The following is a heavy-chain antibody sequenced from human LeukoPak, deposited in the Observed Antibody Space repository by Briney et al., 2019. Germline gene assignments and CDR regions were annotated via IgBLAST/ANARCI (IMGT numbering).Heavy chain of an antibody. CDR3: ARTTEEYYGSGKFRRYYSYYYYMDV. D-gene: IGHD3-10*01. V-gene: IGHV4-34*01. CDR1: GVSFSGYY. CDR2: INHIGST. J-gene: IGHJ6*03. Sequence: SETLPLTCAVYGVSFSGYYWTWVRQPPGKGLEWIGEINHIGSTNYNPSLKSRVTISVDTSKNQFSLKLSSVTAADTAVYYCARTTEEYYGSGKFRRYYSYYYYMDVWGKGTTVTVSS.